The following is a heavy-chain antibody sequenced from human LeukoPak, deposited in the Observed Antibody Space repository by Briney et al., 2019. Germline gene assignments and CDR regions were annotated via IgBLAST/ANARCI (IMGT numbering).Heavy chain of an antibody. CDR1: GFSFSSDG. J-gene: IGHJ4*02. CDR3: AHGTMYQLDF. D-gene: IGHD2-2*01. CDR2: ILGGAGST. V-gene: IGHV3-23*01. Sequence: GGSLRLSCSASGFSFSSDGMSWVRQAPGKGLEWVSGILGGAGSTYYADSVWGRFTISRDNSKNTLYLQMNSLRAEDTAVYYCAHGTMYQLDFWGQGTLVTVSS.